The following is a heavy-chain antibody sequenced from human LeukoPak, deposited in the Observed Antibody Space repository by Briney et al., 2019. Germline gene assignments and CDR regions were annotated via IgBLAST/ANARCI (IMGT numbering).Heavy chain of an antibody. CDR3: ARRPYSSSWYYYMDV. CDR1: GGSISSSSYY. J-gene: IGHJ6*03. Sequence: PSETLSLTCTVSGGSISSSSYYWCWIRQPPGKGLEWIGSIYYSGSTYYNPSLKSRVTISVDTSKNQFSLKLSSVTAADTAVYYCARRPYSSSWYYYMDVWGKGTTVAVSS. V-gene: IGHV4-39*01. D-gene: IGHD6-13*01. CDR2: IYYSGST.